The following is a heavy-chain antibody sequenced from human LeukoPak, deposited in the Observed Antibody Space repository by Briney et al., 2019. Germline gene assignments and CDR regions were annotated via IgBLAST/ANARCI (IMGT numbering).Heavy chain of an antibody. V-gene: IGHV3-72*01. Sequence: WGSLRLSCAASGFTFSEHHMDWVRQAPGKGLEWVGRTENKAQRFTTQYAASVQGRFTISRDGSKNSMSLQMSSLKSEDTAVYYCRVATTNPDYWGQGTLVTVSS. CDR2: TENKAQRFTT. CDR1: GFTFSEHH. J-gene: IGHJ4*02. D-gene: IGHD5-12*01. CDR3: RVATTNPDY.